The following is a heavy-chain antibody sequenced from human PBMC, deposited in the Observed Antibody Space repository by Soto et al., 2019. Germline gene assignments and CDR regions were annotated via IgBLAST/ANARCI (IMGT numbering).Heavy chain of an antibody. CDR1: GFTFDDYA. CDR3: AKRRSGYYSIDAFDI. CDR2: ISWNSGSI. J-gene: IGHJ3*02. D-gene: IGHD3-3*01. V-gene: IGHV3-9*01. Sequence: GGSLRLSCAASGFTFDDYAMHWVRQAPGKGLEWVSGISWNSGSIGYADSVKGRFTISRDNAKNSLYLQMNSLRAEDTALYYCAKRRSGYYSIDAFDICGQRPMVTVSS.